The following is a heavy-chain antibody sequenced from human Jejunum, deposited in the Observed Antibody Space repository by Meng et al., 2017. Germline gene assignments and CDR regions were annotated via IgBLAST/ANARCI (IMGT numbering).Heavy chain of an antibody. CDR2: IYWDGDE. J-gene: IGHJ4*01. CDR1: GFSVSGSKGG. Sequence: SGPTLVKPTQTLTLTCTFSGFSVSGSKGGVGWIRQPPGKTLEWLALIYWDGDERYRPSLKSRLTITKDTSKKQVVLTMTNVDPVDTSTYYCAHLTENYDYVWGSYRPSTHRYFDYWGQGIMVTVSS. V-gene: IGHV2-5*02. CDR3: AHLTENYDYVWGSYRPSTHRYFDY. D-gene: IGHD3-16*02.